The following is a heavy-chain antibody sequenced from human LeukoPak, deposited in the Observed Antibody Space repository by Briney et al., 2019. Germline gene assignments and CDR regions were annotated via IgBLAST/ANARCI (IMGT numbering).Heavy chain of an antibody. CDR2: ISGSGGST. V-gene: IGHV3-23*01. Sequence: GGSLRLSCAASGFTFSSYAMSWVRQAPGKGLEWVSAISGSGGSTYYADSVKGRFTISRDNSKNTLYLQMNSLRAEDTAVYYCAKGTRIVVVPAAIRWFDPWGQGTLVTVSS. CDR3: AKGTRIVVVPAAIRWFDP. J-gene: IGHJ5*02. CDR1: GFTFSSYA. D-gene: IGHD2-2*02.